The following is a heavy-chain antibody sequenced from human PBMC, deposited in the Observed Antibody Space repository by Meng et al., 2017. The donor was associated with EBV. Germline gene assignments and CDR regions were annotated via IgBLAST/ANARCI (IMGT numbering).Heavy chain of an antibody. CDR2: TNEDGGIT. Sequence: EVLLVESGGGPVRPGGSLRLSCTVSGFTFSRFWMHWVRQVPGKGLVWVARTNEDGGITNYADSVKGRFIISRDNTRNTLYLQMNSLRDEDTAVYFCSRDLAGPFDDWGQGTLVTVSS. V-gene: IGHV3-74*01. J-gene: IGHJ4*02. CDR1: GFTFSRFW. CDR3: SRDLAGPFDD.